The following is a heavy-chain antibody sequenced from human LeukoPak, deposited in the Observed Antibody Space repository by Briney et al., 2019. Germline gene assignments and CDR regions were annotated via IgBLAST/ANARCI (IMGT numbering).Heavy chain of an antibody. J-gene: IGHJ3*02. CDR1: GYTFSTYG. D-gene: IGHD3-22*01. Sequence: ASVKVSCKASGYTFSTYGITWVRQAPGQGLEWMGWISGYNGNTNYAQKLQGRVTMTTDTSTSTAYMELRSLRSDDTAVYYCARDKGPRFFYYDSSSNAFDIWGQGTVVTVSS. CDR3: ARDKGPRFFYYDSSSNAFDI. CDR2: ISGYNGNT. V-gene: IGHV1-18*01.